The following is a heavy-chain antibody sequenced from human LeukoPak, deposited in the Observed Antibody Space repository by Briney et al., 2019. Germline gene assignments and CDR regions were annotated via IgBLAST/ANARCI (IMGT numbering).Heavy chain of an antibody. D-gene: IGHD2-2*01. J-gene: IGHJ5*02. V-gene: IGHV4-59*12. CDR3: ARNPRLRRGIVVVPAAMFDP. CDR1: GGSISSYY. Sequence: SETLSLTCTVSGGSISSYYWSWIRQPPGKGLEWIGYIYYSGSTNYNPSLKSRVTISVDTSKNQFSLKLSSVTAADTAVYYCARNPRLRRGIVVVPAAMFDPWGQGTLVTVSS. CDR2: IYYSGST.